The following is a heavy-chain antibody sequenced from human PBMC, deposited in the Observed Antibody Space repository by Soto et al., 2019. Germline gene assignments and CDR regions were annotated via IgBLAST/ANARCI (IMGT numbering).Heavy chain of an antibody. Sequence: GGSLRLSCAASGFTFSSYAMSWVRQAPGKGREWVSAISGSCGSTYYADSVKGRFTISRDNSKNTLYLQMNRLRAEDTAVYYCAKDWDFDYWSGYHDAFDIWSLGTMVTVSS. D-gene: IGHD3-3*01. CDR3: AKDWDFDYWSGYHDAFDI. CDR2: ISGSCGST. V-gene: IGHV3-23*01. J-gene: IGHJ3*02. CDR1: GFTFSSYA.